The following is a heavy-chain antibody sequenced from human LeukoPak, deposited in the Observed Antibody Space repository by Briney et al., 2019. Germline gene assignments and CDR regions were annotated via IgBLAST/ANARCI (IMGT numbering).Heavy chain of an antibody. Sequence: SETLSLTCAVYGGSFSGYYWSWIRQPPGKGLEWIGEINHSGSTNYNPSLKSRGTISVDTSKNQFSLKLRSVTAADTAVYYCAKASTYYDFWSGFRRPKWFDPWGQGTLVTVSS. D-gene: IGHD3-3*01. CDR2: INHSGST. V-gene: IGHV4-34*01. J-gene: IGHJ5*02. CDR3: AKASTYYDFWSGFRRPKWFDP. CDR1: GGSFSGYY.